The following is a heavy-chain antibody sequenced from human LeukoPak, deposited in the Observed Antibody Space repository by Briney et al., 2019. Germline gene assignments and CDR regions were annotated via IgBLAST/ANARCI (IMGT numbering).Heavy chain of an antibody. CDR1: GYSISSGYH. J-gene: IGHJ1*01. V-gene: IGHV4-38-2*02. Sequence: SETLSLTCTVSGYSISSGYHWGLIRQPPGKGLEWIGSIYHSGTTYYHPSLKSRVTISVDTSKNQFSLKLRSVTAADTAVYYCARVVQSTDSSGFYLPEYFQHWGQGTLVTVSS. CDR2: IYHSGTT. D-gene: IGHD3-22*01. CDR3: ARVVQSTDSSGFYLPEYFQH.